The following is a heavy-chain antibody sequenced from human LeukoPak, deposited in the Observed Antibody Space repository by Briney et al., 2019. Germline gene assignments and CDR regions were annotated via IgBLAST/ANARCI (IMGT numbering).Heavy chain of an antibody. J-gene: IGHJ4*02. Sequence: GESLKISCKGSGYSFTSYWIAWVRQMPGKGLEWVGTMYPADSDIRYSPSFQGQVTISADKSITTAYLQWSSLKASDTAMYYCARLLLATGPDYWGQGTLVTVSS. CDR2: MYPADSDI. D-gene: IGHD1-1*01. V-gene: IGHV5-51*01. CDR3: ARLLLATGPDY. CDR1: GYSFTSYW.